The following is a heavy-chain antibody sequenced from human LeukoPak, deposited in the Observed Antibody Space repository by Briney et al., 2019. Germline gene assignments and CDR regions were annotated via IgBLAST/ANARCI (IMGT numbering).Heavy chain of an antibody. CDR1: GYTLTELS. D-gene: IGHD5-12*01. CDR2: FDPEDGET. Sequence: WASVKVSCKVSGYTLTELSMHWVRQAPGKGLEWMGGFDPEDGETIYAQKFQGRVTMTEDTSTDTAYMELSSLRSEDTAVYYCATGRRLVVATIMGPFDYWGQGTLVTVSS. CDR3: ATGRRLVVATIMGPFDY. V-gene: IGHV1-24*01. J-gene: IGHJ4*02.